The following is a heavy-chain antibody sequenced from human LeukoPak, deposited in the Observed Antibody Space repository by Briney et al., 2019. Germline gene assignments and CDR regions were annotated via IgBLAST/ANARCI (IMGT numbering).Heavy chain of an antibody. CDR3: ARINNYYDTSGDVFDI. CDR1: GGSISSYY. Sequence: PSETLSLTCTVSGGSISSYYWSWIRQPPGKGLEWIGYIYYSGSTNYNPSLKSRVTISVDTSKNQFSLKLSSVTAADTAVYYCARINNYYDTSGDVFDIWGQGTLVTVSS. J-gene: IGHJ3*02. D-gene: IGHD3-22*01. V-gene: IGHV4-59*12. CDR2: IYYSGST.